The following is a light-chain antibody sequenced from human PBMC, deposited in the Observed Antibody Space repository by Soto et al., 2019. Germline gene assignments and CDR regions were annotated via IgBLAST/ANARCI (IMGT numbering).Light chain of an antibody. CDR1: QNINDY. J-gene: IGKJ4*01. V-gene: IGKV1-39*01. CDR3: QQSFNTPPT. CDR2: EAS. Sequence: DLQMNQSPSSLSASVGDRVTIXXQASQNINDYLNWYQQKPGRAPKVXRYEASNLEAGGPSRFSGSGSGTDFTLTSSNLQPEDFVSYFCQQSFNTPPTFGGGTKVDIK.